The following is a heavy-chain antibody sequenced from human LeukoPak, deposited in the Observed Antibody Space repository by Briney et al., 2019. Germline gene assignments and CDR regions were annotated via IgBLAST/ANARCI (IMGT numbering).Heavy chain of an antibody. CDR1: GGSFSGYY. V-gene: IGHV4-34*01. Sequence: SETLSLTCAVYGGSFSGYYGSWLRQPPGKGLEWIGEINHSGSTNYNPSLKSRVTISVDTSKNQFSLRLSSVTAADTAVYYCARGGRLWFGERWFDPWGQGTLVTVSS. CDR3: ARGGRLWFGERWFDP. D-gene: IGHD3-10*01. J-gene: IGHJ5*02. CDR2: INHSGST.